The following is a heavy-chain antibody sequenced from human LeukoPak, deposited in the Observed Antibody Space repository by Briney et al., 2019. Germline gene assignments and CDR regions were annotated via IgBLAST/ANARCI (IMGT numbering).Heavy chain of an antibody. V-gene: IGHV4-59*01. CDR1: GGSISSYY. D-gene: IGHD3-22*01. J-gene: IGHJ4*02. CDR2: IYYSGST. Sequence: KPSETLSLTCTVSGGSISSYYWSWIRQPPGKGLEWIGYIYYSGSTNYNPSLKSRVTISVDTSKNQFSLKLSSVTAADTAVYYCARGAYYYDSSGYYDYFDYWGQGTLVTVSS. CDR3: ARGAYYYDSSGYYDYFDY.